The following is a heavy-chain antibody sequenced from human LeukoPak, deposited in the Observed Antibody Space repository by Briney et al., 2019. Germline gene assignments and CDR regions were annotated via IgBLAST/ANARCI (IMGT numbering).Heavy chain of an antibody. Sequence: PGGSLRLSCAASGFTVSGNYMSWVRQAPGKGLEWVSVIYSGGSTYYADSVKGRFTISRDNSKNTLYLQMNSLRAEDTAVYYCARATDDSSGYRDYWGQGTLVTVSS. CDR1: GFTVSGNY. V-gene: IGHV3-53*01. CDR3: ARATDDSSGYRDY. D-gene: IGHD3-22*01. CDR2: IYSGGST. J-gene: IGHJ4*02.